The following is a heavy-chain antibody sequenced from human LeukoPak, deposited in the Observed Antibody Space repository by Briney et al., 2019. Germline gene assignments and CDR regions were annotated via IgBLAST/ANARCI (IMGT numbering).Heavy chain of an antibody. V-gene: IGHV1-3*04. CDR3: ARVGGSWPFDY. J-gene: IGHJ4*02. Sequence: GASVKVSCKASGYTFISYPMHWVRQAPGQRLEWMGWIVTGNGNTKYSQKFQDRVTITRDTSANTAYMELSSLRSEDTAVYFCARVGGSWPFDYWGQGSLVTVSS. CDR1: GYTFISYP. CDR2: IVTGNGNT. D-gene: IGHD6-13*01.